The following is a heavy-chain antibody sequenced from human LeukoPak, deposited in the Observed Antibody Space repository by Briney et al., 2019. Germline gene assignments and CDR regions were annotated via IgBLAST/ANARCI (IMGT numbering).Heavy chain of an antibody. CDR2: IYYSGST. CDR1: GGPISSYY. D-gene: IGHD3-22*01. V-gene: IGHV4-59*01. J-gene: IGHJ4*02. CDR3: ARFSSGYILDY. Sequence: SETLSLTCTVSGGPISSYYWSWIRQPPGKGLEWIGYIYYSGSTNYNPSLKSRVTISVDTSKNQFSLKLSSVTAADTAVYYCARFSSGYILDYWGQGTLVTVSS.